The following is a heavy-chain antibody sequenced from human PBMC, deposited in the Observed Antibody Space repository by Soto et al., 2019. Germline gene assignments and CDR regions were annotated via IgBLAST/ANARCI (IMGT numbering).Heavy chain of an antibody. CDR2: INPNNDNT. CDR1: GYTFTTYD. J-gene: IGHJ4*02. D-gene: IGHD1-20*01. V-gene: IGHV1-8*01. CDR3: AREYGVSGTGRTGFDI. Sequence: QVQLVQSGAEVKKPGASVKVSCKASGYTFTTYDINWVRQATGQGLEWIGWINPNNDNTGYGQRFQGRVTMTTNTPVSTAYMELSGLTSDDTAVYYCAREYGVSGTGRTGFDIWGQGTLDSVSS.